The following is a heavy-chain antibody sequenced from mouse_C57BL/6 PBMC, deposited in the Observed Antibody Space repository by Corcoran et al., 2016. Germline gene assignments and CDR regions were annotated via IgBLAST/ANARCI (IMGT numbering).Heavy chain of an antibody. J-gene: IGHJ3*01. CDR1: GYAFSSYW. CDR2: IYPGDGDT. Sequence: QVQLQKSGAELVKPGASVKISCTASGYAFSSYWMNWVKQRPGKGLEWIGQIYPGDGDTNYNGKFKGKATLTADKSSSTAYMQLSSLTSGGSAVYFCARSYEYGAWFAYWGQGTLVTVSA. CDR3: ARSYEYGAWFAY. D-gene: IGHD2-4*01. V-gene: IGHV1-80*01.